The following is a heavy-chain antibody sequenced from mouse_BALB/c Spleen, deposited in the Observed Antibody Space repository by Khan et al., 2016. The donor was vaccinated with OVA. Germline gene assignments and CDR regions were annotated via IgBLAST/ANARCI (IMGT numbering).Heavy chain of an antibody. CDR3: ARKNDSDFDY. J-gene: IGHJ2*01. V-gene: IGHV1-20*02. CDR1: GYSFTGYF. Sequence: VQLQQSGPELVKPGASVKISCKASGYSFTGYFMNWVMQSHGKSLEWIGRITPHIGETLYNQKFKGKATLTVDEYSRTAHMETRGLASEDSAVYYCARKNDSDFDYWGQGTTLRVSS. CDR2: ITPHIGET.